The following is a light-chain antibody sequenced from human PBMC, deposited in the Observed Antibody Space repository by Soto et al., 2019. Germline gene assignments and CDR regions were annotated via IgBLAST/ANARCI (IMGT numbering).Light chain of an antibody. Sequence: DIQMTQSPSSLSASVGDRVTITCRASQSISTYLNWYQQKPGKAPNLLIYAASSLQSGVPSRFSGSGSGTDFTLTISSLQPEDFATYYCQQSYSTPYTFGQGTTRALK. V-gene: IGKV1-39*01. CDR2: AAS. J-gene: IGKJ2*01. CDR1: QSISTY. CDR3: QQSYSTPYT.